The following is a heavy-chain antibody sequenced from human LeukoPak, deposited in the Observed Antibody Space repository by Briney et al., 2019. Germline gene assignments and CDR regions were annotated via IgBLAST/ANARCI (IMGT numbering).Heavy chain of an antibody. V-gene: IGHV3-7*04. Sequence: GGFLRLSCAASGITFSTYWMTWGRQAPGKGPGWVANIKEDGSATYYVDSVKGRFTIFRDNAKKSLYLQMNSLRAEDTAVYYCARDSPGYLAYDSWGQGTLVTVSS. CDR1: GITFSTYW. J-gene: IGHJ4*02. CDR3: ARDSPGYLAYDS. CDR2: IKEDGSAT. D-gene: IGHD1-1*01.